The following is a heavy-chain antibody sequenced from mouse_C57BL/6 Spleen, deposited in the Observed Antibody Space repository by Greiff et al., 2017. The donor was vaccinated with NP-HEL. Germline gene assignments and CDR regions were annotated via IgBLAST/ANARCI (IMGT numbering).Heavy chain of an antibody. CDR3: ARELPYYYAMDY. Sequence: QVQLKESGAELARPGASVKMSCKASGYTFTSYTMHWVKQRPGQGLEWIGYINPSSGYTKYNQKFKDKATLTADKSSSTAYMQLSSLTSEDSAVYYCARELPYYYAMDYWGQGTSVTVSS. V-gene: IGHV1-4*01. CDR1: GYTFTSYT. D-gene: IGHD2-1*01. J-gene: IGHJ4*01. CDR2: INPSSGYT.